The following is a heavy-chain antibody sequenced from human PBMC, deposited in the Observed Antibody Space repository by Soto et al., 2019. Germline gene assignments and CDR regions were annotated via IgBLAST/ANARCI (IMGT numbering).Heavy chain of an antibody. CDR3: AREEVNDSISGFDP. Sequence: SETLSLTCTVSGGSISGYYWSWIRQPPGKGLEWIGEINHSGSTNYNPSLKSRVTISVDTSKNQFSLKLSSVTAADTAVYYCAREEVNDSISGFDPWGQGTLVTVSS. V-gene: IGHV4-34*01. CDR1: GGSISGYY. J-gene: IGHJ5*02. D-gene: IGHD3-22*01. CDR2: INHSGST.